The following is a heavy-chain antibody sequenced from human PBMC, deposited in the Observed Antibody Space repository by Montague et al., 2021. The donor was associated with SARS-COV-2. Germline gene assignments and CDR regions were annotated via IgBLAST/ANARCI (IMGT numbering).Heavy chain of an antibody. CDR1: GDSVSSNTAA. V-gene: IGHV6-1*01. CDR2: TFYRSKWYN. D-gene: IGHD6-13*01. Sequence: CAISGDSVSSNTAAWNWIRQSPSRGLVWLGRTFYRSKWYNEFAESVKSRISINADTSKNEVSLQLKYVTLEDTAMYYCARDSRNWYGPIGFDIWGQGTVVTVS. J-gene: IGHJ3*02. CDR3: ARDSRNWYGPIGFDI.